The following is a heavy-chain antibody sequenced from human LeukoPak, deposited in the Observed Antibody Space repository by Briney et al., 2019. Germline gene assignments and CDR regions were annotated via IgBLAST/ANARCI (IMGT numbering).Heavy chain of an antibody. CDR1: GYTLTSYG. CDR2: ISAYNGNT. D-gene: IGHD1-1*01. Sequence: GASVKVSCKASGYTLTSYGISWVRQAPGQGLEWMGWISAYNGNTNYAQKLQGRVTMTTDTSTSTAYMELRSLRSDDTAVYYCARDKQLDWAHYYYYYMDVWGKGTTVTVSS. V-gene: IGHV1-18*01. CDR3: ARDKQLDWAHYYYYYMDV. J-gene: IGHJ6*03.